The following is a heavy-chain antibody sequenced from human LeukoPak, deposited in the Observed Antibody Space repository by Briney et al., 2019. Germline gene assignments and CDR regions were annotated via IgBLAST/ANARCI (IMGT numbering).Heavy chain of an antibody. Sequence: ASVKVSCKASGYTFTSYGISWVRQAAGQGREWMGWISAYNGNTNYAQKLQGRVTMTTDTSTSTAYMELRSPSSDDTAVYYCAAHRIAALQPPGERDVLDYWGQGTLVTVSS. D-gene: IGHD6-25*01. J-gene: IGHJ4*02. V-gene: IGHV1-18*04. CDR3: AAHRIAALQPPGERDVLDY. CDR2: ISAYNGNT. CDR1: GYTFTSYG.